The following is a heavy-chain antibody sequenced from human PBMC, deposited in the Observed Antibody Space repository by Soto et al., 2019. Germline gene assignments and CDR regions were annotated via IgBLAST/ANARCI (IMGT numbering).Heavy chain of an antibody. V-gene: IGHV1-18*01. Sequence: ASVKVSCKASGYTFTSYGISWVRQAPGQGLEWVGWISAHNGDTRYAQNLQGRITMTTDTFTNTAYMELTSLTSDDTAVYYCARDWSRYYDSSGLMWFYWGQGTLVTVSS. CDR3: ARDWSRYYDSSGLMWFY. D-gene: IGHD3-22*01. J-gene: IGHJ4*02. CDR1: GYTFTSYG. CDR2: ISAHNGDT.